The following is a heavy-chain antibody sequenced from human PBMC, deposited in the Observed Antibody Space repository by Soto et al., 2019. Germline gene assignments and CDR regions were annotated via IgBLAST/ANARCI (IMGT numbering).Heavy chain of an antibody. CDR3: AAGGGLPRYY. V-gene: IGHV4-30-2*01. Sequence: QLQLQESGSGLVKPSQTLSLTCAVSGGSISNGGYSWIWIRQPPGKGLEWIGYISHSGSTYYNPSLKSRVTISVDRSKNQFSLKLRCVTAADTAVYYCAAGGGLPRYYWGQGTLVTVPS. D-gene: IGHD5-12*01. J-gene: IGHJ4*02. CDR1: GGSISNGGYS. CDR2: ISHSGST.